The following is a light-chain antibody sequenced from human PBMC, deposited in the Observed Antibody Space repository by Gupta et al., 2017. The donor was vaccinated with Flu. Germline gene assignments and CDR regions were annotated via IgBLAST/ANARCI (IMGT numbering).Light chain of an antibody. CDR1: QSVSSY. Sequence: EIVLTQSPATLSLSPGERATLSCRASQSVSSYLAWYQQKPGQAPRLLIYDASNRATGIPARFSGSGYGTDFTLTISSLEPEDFAVYYCQQRSNWPPFTFGPGTKVDIK. CDR2: DAS. V-gene: IGKV3-11*01. CDR3: QQRSNWPPFT. J-gene: IGKJ3*01.